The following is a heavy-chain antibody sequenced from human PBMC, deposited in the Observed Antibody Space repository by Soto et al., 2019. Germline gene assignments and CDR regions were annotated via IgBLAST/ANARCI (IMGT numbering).Heavy chain of an antibody. CDR1: GIPFSSFA. D-gene: IGHD3-10*01. Sequence: EVQLLESGGGLVQPGGSLRLSCAASGIPFSSFAMGWVRQAPGKGLEWASTINPGGDNTYYADSVKGRFTISRNNSRNTLYLQMSGLGDEEKAVYYGATRGRFYFDHWGQETLVTVSS. V-gene: IGHV3-23*01. J-gene: IGHJ4*02. CDR2: INPGGDNT. CDR3: ATRGRFYFDH.